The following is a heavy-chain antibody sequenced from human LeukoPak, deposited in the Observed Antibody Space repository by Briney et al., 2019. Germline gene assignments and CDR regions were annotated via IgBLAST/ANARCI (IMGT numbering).Heavy chain of an antibody. Sequence: ASVTVSCKASGYTFTGYYMHWVRQAPGQGLEWMGWINPNSGGTNYAQKFQGRVTMTRDTSISTAYMELSRLRSDDTAVYYCARVVVVVPAAMQHFDYWGQGTLVTVSS. CDR2: INPNSGGT. J-gene: IGHJ4*02. V-gene: IGHV1-2*02. CDR3: ARVVVVVPAAMQHFDY. D-gene: IGHD2-2*01. CDR1: GYTFTGYY.